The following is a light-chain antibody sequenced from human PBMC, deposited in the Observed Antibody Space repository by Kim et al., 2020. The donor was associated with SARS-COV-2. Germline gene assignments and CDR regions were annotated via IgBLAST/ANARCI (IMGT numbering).Light chain of an antibody. Sequence: SSELTQDPAVSVALGQTVRITCQGDSLRSYYASWYQQKPGQAPVLVIYDKNNRPSGIPDRFSGSSSGNTASLTITGAQAEDEADYYCNSRDSSGNHLNVVFGGGTKLTVL. CDR1: SLRSYY. J-gene: IGLJ2*01. CDR3: NSRDSSGNHLNVV. CDR2: DKN. V-gene: IGLV3-19*01.